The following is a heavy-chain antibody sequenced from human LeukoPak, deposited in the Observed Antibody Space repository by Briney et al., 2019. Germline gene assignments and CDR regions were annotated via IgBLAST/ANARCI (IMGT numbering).Heavy chain of an antibody. D-gene: IGHD3-9*01. V-gene: IGHV4-59*08. Sequence: SETLSLTCTVSGGSISSYYWSWIRQPPGKGLEWIGYIYYSGSTNYNPSLKSRVTISVDTSKNQFSLKLSSVTAADTAVYYCARLRSGSTYDILTGYYYFDYWGQGTLVTVSS. J-gene: IGHJ4*02. CDR1: GGSISSYY. CDR3: ARLRSGSTYDILTGYYYFDY. CDR2: IYYSGST.